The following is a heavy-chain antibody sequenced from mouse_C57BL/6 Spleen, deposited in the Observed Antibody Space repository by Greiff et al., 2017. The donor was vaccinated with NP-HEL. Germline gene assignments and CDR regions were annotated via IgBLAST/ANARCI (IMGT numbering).Heavy chain of an antibody. CDR2: IYPGSGST. D-gene: IGHD1-1*01. CDR3: ARKKSSHWYFDV. CDR1: GYTFTSYW. V-gene: IGHV1-55*01. J-gene: IGHJ1*03. Sequence: QVQLKQPGAELVKPGASVQMSCKASGYTFTSYWITWVKQRPGQGLEWIGDIYPGSGSTNYNEKFKSKATLTVDTSSSTSYMQLSSLTSEDSAVYYCARKKSSHWYFDVWGTGTTVTVSS.